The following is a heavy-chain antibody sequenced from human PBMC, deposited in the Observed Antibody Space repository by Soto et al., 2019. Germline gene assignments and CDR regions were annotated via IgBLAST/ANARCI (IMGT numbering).Heavy chain of an antibody. Sequence: QVQLVQSGAEVKKPGSSVTVSCKTSGGNFSKDTINWVRQAHGQGLEWMGLLIPVFGSPIYAQTFQGRIRISADESTRTAFMGLRSLRPAATAVYYCTRVFGYTFEPGKTLYSALDVWGQGTTVSVSS. D-gene: IGHD5-18*01. J-gene: IGHJ6*02. CDR1: GGNFSKDT. CDR2: LIPVFGSP. CDR3: TRVFGYTFEPGKTLYSALDV. V-gene: IGHV1-69*01.